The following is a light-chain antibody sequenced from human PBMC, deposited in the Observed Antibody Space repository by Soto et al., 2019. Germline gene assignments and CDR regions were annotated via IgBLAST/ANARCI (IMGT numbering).Light chain of an antibody. CDR1: QSVSNIY. Sequence: IVLTQSPGTLSLSPGERATLSCLARQSVSNIYLAWYQQKPVQAPRLLIHGASNRASGIPDGFSGSGSGTNFTLIISRREPEDFAVYYCQQYGSSPRTFGQGTKVDI. CDR3: QQYGSSPRT. V-gene: IGKV3-20*01. CDR2: GAS. J-gene: IGKJ1*01.